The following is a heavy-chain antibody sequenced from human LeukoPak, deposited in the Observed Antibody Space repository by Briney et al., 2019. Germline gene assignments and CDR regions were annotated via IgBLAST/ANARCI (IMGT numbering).Heavy chain of an antibody. D-gene: IGHD3-3*01. J-gene: IGHJ3*02. CDR3: ARGGRLGVTRSXGFDI. V-gene: IGHV1-46*01. CDR1: GYTFTSYY. CDR2: INPSGGST. Sequence: ASVKVSCKASGYTFTSYYIHWVRQAPGQGLEWMGIINPSGGSTTYVQKFQGRVTMTRDTSTSTAYMELSSLRSEDTAVYYCARGGRLGVTRSXGFDIXXXGTMVTVSS.